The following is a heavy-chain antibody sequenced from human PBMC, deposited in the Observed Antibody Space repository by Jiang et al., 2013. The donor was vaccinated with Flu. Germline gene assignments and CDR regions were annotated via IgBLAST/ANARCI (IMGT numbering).Heavy chain of an antibody. V-gene: IGHV1-18*01. Sequence: SGAEVKKPGASVKVSCKASGYTFTSYGISWVRQAPGQGLEWMGWISAYNGNTHYAQRLQGRVTMTTDTSTSTAYMELRSLRSDDTAVYYCARDQGGPYSSSWYGDYYYGMDVWAKGPRSPSP. D-gene: IGHD6-13*01. CDR3: ARDQGGPYSSSWYGDYYYGMDV. CDR2: ISAYNGNT. J-gene: IGHJ6*02. CDR1: GYTFTSYG.